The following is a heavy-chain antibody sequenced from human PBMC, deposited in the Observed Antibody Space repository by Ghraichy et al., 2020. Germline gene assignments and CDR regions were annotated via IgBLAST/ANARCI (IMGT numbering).Heavy chain of an antibody. CDR3: AKGMKATRLGAFDV. V-gene: IGHV3-23*01. D-gene: IGHD3-16*01. Sequence: GGSLRLSCAASGFTFSNFAMSWVRQAPGKGLEWVAAISGSGGTTYYGESLRGRFTISRDNWNNTVSLEMNSLRVDETAVYYCAKGMKATRLGAFDVWGQGTTVTVS. J-gene: IGHJ3*01. CDR1: GFTFSNFA. CDR2: ISGSGGTT.